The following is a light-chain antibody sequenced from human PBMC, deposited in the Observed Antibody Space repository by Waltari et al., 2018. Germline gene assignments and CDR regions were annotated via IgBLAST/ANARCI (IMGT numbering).Light chain of an antibody. CDR2: DAS. CDR1: HDISNY. J-gene: IGKJ3*01. V-gene: IGKV1-33*01. CDR3: QRYDNLPIFA. Sequence: DIQMTQSPSSLPASVGDRVFRTCQASHDISNYLNWYQTKPGKAPKLLIRDASNVEKGVPTRFSGSQSRTDFTLTISSLQPEDVGTYYCQRYDNLPIFAFGPGTKVEIK.